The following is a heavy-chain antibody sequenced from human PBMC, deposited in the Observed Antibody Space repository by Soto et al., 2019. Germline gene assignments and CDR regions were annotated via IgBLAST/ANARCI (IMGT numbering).Heavy chain of an antibody. J-gene: IGHJ4*02. CDR3: AKTQHDILDY. CDR1: GFTFSSYA. D-gene: IGHD3-9*01. Sequence: EVQLLESGGGLLQPGGSLRLSCAASGFTFSSYAMSWVRQAPGKGLEWVSVISGSGDFTFYADSVKGRFTISRDNSKNTLYLQMNTLRAEDTAVYYCAKTQHDILDYWGQGTLVTVSS. CDR2: ISGSGDFT. V-gene: IGHV3-23*01.